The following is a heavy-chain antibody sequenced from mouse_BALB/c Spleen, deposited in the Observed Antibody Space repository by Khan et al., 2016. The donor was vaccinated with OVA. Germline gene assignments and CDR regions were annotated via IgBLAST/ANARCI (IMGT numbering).Heavy chain of an antibody. D-gene: IGHD2-10*01. V-gene: IGHV14-3*02. CDR2: IDPANGDT. Sequence: EVQLVQSGAELVKPGASVKLSCTGSGFNIKDTYMHWMNQRPEQGLEWIGRIDPANGDTKYGPKFQDKATLTADTSSNTAYLQLSSLTSEDTADYFGATFSGKLVAYWGQGTLVSVS. J-gene: IGHJ3*01. CDR1: GFNIKDTY. CDR3: ATFSGKLVAY.